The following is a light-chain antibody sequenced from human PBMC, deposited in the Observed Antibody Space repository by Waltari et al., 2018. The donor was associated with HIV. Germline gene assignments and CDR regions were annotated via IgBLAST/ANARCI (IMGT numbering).Light chain of an antibody. Sequence: SRDLTQPPSVSVSPGQTARITCSGDALSTQYSSWYQQKAGQAPVLVIFKDTERPSGIPERFSASSSGTTVTLTITSVEAEDEAEYFCQSSDTTASHELFGGGTKLTVL. CDR3: QSSDTTASHEL. J-gene: IGLJ2*01. V-gene: IGLV3-25*03. CDR1: ALSTQY. CDR2: KDT.